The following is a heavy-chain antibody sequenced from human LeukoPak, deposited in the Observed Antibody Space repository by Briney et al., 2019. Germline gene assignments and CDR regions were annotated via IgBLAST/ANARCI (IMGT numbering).Heavy chain of an antibody. V-gene: IGHV3-30*02. J-gene: IGHJ4*02. Sequence: GGSLRLSCAASGLIFSNYGMHWVRQAPGKGLVWVTFIKYDGISKYYADSVKGRFNNSRDNSKNTLYLQMNSLRPEDTIVYYCVEEAGSVAGRFDHWGQGNMVTVSS. CDR2: IKYDGISK. CDR1: GLIFSNYG. D-gene: IGHD6-19*01. CDR3: VEEAGSVAGRFDH.